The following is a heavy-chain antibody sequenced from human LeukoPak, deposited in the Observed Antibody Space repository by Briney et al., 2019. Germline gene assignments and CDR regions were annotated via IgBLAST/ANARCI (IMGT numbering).Heavy chain of an antibody. CDR3: ARLRGSSGWYIFDY. CDR2: IYTSGST. CDR1: GGSISSYY. V-gene: IGHV4-4*07. D-gene: IGHD6-19*01. Sequence: SETLSLTCTVSGGSISSYYWSWIRQPAGKGLEWIGRIYTSGSTNYNPSLKSRVTMSVDTSKNQFSLKLSSVTAADTAVYYCARLRGSSGWYIFDYWGQGTLVTVSS. J-gene: IGHJ4*02.